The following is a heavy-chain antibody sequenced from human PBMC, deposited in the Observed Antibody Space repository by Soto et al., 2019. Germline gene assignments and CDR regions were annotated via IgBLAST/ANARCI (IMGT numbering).Heavy chain of an antibody. V-gene: IGHV4-4*02. CDR2: IYHSGST. CDR1: GGSISSSNW. D-gene: IGHD3-22*01. Sequence: QVQLQESGPGLVKPSGTLSLTCAVSGGSISSSNWWSWVRQPPGKGLEWIGEIYHSGSTNYNPSLNSRVTISVNKSKNQFSLKLSSVTAADTAVSSCARDRGGSGYTDDAFDIWGQGTMVTVSS. CDR3: ARDRGGSGYTDDAFDI. J-gene: IGHJ3*02.